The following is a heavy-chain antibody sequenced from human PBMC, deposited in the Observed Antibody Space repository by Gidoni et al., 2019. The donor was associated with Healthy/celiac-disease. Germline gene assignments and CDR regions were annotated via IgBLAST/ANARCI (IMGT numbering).Heavy chain of an antibody. J-gene: IGHJ4*02. CDR1: GFTFDYYA. V-gene: IGHV3-43*02. D-gene: IGHD3-10*01. Sequence: EVQLVESGGGVVQPGGSLRLSCAASGFTFDYYALPWVRQAPGKGLEWVSLISGDGGSTYYADSVKGRFTISRDNSKNSLYLQMNSLRTEDTALYYCAKEMSPLLWFGELLVGPLNYWGQGTLVTVSS. CDR3: AKEMSPLLWFGELLVGPLNY. CDR2: ISGDGGST.